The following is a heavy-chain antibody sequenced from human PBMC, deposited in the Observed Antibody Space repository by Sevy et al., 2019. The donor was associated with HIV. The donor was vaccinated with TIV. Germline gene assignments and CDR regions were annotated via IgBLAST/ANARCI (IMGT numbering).Heavy chain of an antibody. CDR2: FSLVGGKI. CDR3: AREGCSKPHDY. Sequence: GGPLRPSVPASGFTFTNFPWTWSRQAPGKGRGGVSTFSLVGGKINYADPVKGRFTISRDNSKNTLYLQMNSLRAEDTALYYCAREGCSKPHDYWGQGTLVTVSS. V-gene: IGHV3-23*01. CDR1: GFTFTNFP. D-gene: IGHD2-2*01. J-gene: IGHJ4*02.